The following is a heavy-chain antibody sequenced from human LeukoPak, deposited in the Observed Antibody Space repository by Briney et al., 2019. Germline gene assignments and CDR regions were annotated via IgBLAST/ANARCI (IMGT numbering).Heavy chain of an antibody. V-gene: IGHV4-39*01. CDR3: ARRGYGASRRYFDY. CDR2: IFYSGST. D-gene: IGHD2-15*01. Sequence: TLSLTFTVSGGSISSSSYYWGWIRQPPGKGLEWIGFIFYSGSTYYNPSLKSRVTISVDTSKNQFSLKLSSVTAADTAVYYCARRGYGASRRYFDYWGQGTLVTVSS. J-gene: IGHJ4*02. CDR1: GGSISSSSYY.